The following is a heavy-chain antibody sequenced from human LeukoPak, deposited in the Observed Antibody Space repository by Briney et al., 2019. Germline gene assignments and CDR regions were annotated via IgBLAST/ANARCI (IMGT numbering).Heavy chain of an antibody. CDR3: ARVRYSSSWYPSWFDP. J-gene: IGHJ5*02. V-gene: IGHV3-66*01. Sequence: GGSLRLSCAASGFTVSSNYMSWVRQAPGKGLEWVSVIYSGGSTYYADSVKGRFTISRDNSKNTLYLQMNSLRAEDTAVYYCARVRYSSSWYPSWFDPWGQGTLVTVSS. CDR1: GFTVSSNY. CDR2: IYSGGST. D-gene: IGHD6-13*01.